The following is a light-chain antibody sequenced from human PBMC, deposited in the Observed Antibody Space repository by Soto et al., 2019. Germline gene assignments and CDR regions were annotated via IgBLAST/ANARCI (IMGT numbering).Light chain of an antibody. CDR2: EVS. V-gene: IGLV2-14*01. CDR3: QSFDINVLELI. CDR1: SSDVGGYNY. Sequence: QSALTQPASVSGSLGQSITISCTGTSSDVGGYNYVSWYQQHPGKAPKLMIYEVSNRPSGISNRFSGSKSGNTASLTISGLQAEDDADYYCQSFDINVLELIFGVGTKLTVL. J-gene: IGLJ2*01.